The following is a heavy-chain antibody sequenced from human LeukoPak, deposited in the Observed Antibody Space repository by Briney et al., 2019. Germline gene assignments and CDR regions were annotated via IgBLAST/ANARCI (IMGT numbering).Heavy chain of an antibody. V-gene: IGHV3-7*01. CDR1: GFTFSSNW. CDR3: ARRIGVDYGDYVEY. J-gene: IGHJ4*02. D-gene: IGHD4-17*01. Sequence: SGGSLRLSCAASGFTFSSNWMSWVRQAPRKGLEWVANIKQDGSEKYYVDSVKGRFTISRDNAKNSLYLQMNSLRAEDTAVYYCARRIGVDYGDYVEYWGQGTLVTVSS. CDR2: IKQDGSEK.